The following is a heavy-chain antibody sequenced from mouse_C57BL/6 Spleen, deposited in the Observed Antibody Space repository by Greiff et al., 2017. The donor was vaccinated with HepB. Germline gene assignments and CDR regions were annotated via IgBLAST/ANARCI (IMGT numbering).Heavy chain of an antibody. CDR1: GYSITSGYY. CDR2: ISYDGSN. V-gene: IGHV3-6*01. J-gene: IGHJ1*03. Sequence: EVQLQQSGPGLVKPSQSLSLTCSVTGYSITSGYYWNWIRQFPGNKLEWMGYISYDGSNNYNPSLKNRISITRDTSKNQFFLKLNSVTTEDTATYYCARDHDGYYHWYFDVWGTGTTVTVSS. CDR3: ARDHDGYYHWYFDV. D-gene: IGHD2-3*01.